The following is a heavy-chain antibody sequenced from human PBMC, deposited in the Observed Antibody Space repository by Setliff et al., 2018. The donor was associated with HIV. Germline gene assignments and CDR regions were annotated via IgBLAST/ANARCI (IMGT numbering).Heavy chain of an antibody. V-gene: IGHV4-38-2*01. CDR3: ARGVHCTSTTCYGFGY. CDR1: GYSISSGHY. CDR2: IHHSGNT. Sequence: SETLSLTCAVSGYSISSGHYWGWIRQSPGKGLEWIASIHHSGNTYHHPSLKSRVTMSVDTSKNQVSLKLTSVTAEDTAVFYCARGVHCTSTTCYGFGYWGQGTLVTVSS. J-gene: IGHJ4*02. D-gene: IGHD2-2*01.